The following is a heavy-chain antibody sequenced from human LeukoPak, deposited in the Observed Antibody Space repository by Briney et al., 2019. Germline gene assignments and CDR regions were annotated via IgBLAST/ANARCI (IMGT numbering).Heavy chain of an antibody. D-gene: IGHD6-13*01. CDR3: AREGLQEQQLGWFDP. V-gene: IGHV1-46*01. J-gene: IGHJ5*02. Sequence: ASVKVSCKASGYTFTSYYMHWVRQAPGQGLEWMGIINPSGGSTSYAQKLQGRVTMTRDTSTSTVYMELSSLRSEDTAVYYCAREGLQEQQLGWFDPWGQGTLVTVSS. CDR2: INPSGGST. CDR1: GYTFTSYY.